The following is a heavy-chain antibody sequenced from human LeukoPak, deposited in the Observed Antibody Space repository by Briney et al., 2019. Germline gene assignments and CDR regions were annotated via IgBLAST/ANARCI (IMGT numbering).Heavy chain of an antibody. V-gene: IGHV4-31*03. Sequence: SETLSLTCSVSGGSISSGAYYWSWIRQPAGKGLEWIGYIYYSGSTYYNPSLKSRVTISVDTSKNQFSLKLSSVTAADTAVYYCARDRRAVDIWGQGTMVTVSS. CDR1: GGSISSGAYY. CDR2: IYYSGST. CDR3: ARDRRAVDI. J-gene: IGHJ3*02.